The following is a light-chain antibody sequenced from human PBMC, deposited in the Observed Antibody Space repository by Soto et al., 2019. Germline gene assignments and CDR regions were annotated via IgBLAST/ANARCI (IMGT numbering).Light chain of an antibody. CDR1: QTISTW. V-gene: IGKV1-5*01. CDR2: DAS. Sequence: DIQMTQSLHTLCASLGDRVALTCRASQTISTWMAWYQQKPGKAPKLLVYDASTLQSGVASRFSGSGSGTEFTLIISGLQPDDSATYYCQQYTNTNNPWMFGQGTKVDIK. CDR3: QQYTNTNNPWM. J-gene: IGKJ1*01.